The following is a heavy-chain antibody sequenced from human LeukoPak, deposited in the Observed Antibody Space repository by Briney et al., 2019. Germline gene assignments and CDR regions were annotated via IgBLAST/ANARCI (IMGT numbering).Heavy chain of an antibody. J-gene: IGHJ4*02. CDR2: IYPGDSDT. Sequence: GESLKISCLASGYSFTDYWIAWVRQMPGKGLEYMGIIYPGDSDTRYSPSFQGQVTISVDRSISTAYLQWISLKASDTAIYYCARRLESGRLFDFWGQGTLVTVSS. V-gene: IGHV5-51*01. CDR1: GYSFTDYW. CDR3: ARRLESGRLFDF. D-gene: IGHD1-1*01.